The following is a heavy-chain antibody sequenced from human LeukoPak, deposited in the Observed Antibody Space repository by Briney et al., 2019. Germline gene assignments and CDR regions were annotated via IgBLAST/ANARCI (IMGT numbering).Heavy chain of an antibody. V-gene: IGHV7-4-1*02. CDR3: ARTLTGYYRDAFDI. Sequence: ASVKVSCKASGYTFTGYFMYWVRQAPGQGLEWMGWINTNTGNPTYAQGFTGRFVFSLDTSVNTAYLQISSLKAEDTAVYYCARTLTGYYRDAFDIWGQGTMVTVSS. CDR1: GYTFTGYF. CDR2: INTNTGNP. J-gene: IGHJ3*02. D-gene: IGHD3-9*01.